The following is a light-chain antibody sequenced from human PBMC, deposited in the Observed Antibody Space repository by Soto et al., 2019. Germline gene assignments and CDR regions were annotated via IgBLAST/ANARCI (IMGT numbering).Light chain of an antibody. CDR1: SSNIGAGYD. V-gene: IGLV1-40*01. J-gene: IGLJ3*02. CDR2: GNS. CDR3: QSYDSSLSGGV. Sequence: QSVLTQPPSVSGAPGQRVTISCTGSSSNIGAGYDVHWYQQLPGTAPKLLIYGNSNRPSGVPDRFSGSKSGTSASLAITGLQAEDEADYYCQSYDSSLSGGVFVGGTKVTVL.